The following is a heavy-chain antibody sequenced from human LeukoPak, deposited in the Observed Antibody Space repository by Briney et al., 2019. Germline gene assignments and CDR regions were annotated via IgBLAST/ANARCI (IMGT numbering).Heavy chain of an antibody. D-gene: IGHD6-19*01. J-gene: IGHJ4*02. CDR2: IIPIFGTA. Sequence: SVKVSCKASGYTFTTYGISWVRQAPGQGLEWMGGIIPIFGTANYAQKFQGRVTITADESTSTAYMELSSLRSEDTAVYYCARGRMAGSYVFDYWGQGTLVTVSS. V-gene: IGHV1-69*13. CDR3: ARGRMAGSYVFDY. CDR1: GYTFTTYG.